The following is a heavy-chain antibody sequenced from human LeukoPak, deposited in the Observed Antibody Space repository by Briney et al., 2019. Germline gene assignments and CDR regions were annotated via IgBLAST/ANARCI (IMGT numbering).Heavy chain of an antibody. CDR3: AREGRAERRPDY. Sequence: ASVKVSCKASGYTFTGYYMHWVRQAPGQGLEWMGIINPSGGSTSYAQKFQGRVTMTRDTSTSTVYMELSSLRSEDTAVYYCAREGRAERRPDYWGQGTLVTVSS. CDR1: GYTFTGYY. V-gene: IGHV1-46*01. D-gene: IGHD1-1*01. CDR2: INPSGGST. J-gene: IGHJ4*02.